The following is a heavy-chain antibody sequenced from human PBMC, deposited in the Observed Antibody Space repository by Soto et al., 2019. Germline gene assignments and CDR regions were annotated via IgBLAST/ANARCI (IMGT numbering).Heavy chain of an antibody. CDR2: ISAYNGNT. CDR1: GYTFTSYG. Sequence: ASVKVSCKASGYTFTSYGISWVRQAPGQGLEWMGWISAYNGNTNYAQKLQGRVTMTTDTSTSTAYMELRSLRSDDTAVYYCAREGISISRNYYYYYMDVWGKGTTVTVSS. CDR3: AREGISISRNYYYYYMDV. V-gene: IGHV1-18*01. J-gene: IGHJ6*03. D-gene: IGHD3-9*01.